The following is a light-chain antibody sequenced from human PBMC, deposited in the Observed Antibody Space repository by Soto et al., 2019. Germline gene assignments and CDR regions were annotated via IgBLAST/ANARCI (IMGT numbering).Light chain of an antibody. V-gene: IGKV1-39*01. CDR3: QQSYSTPR. CDR2: AAS. Sequence: DIQMTQYPSSLSASVGDRVTIPCRASQSISSYLNWYQQKPGKAPKLLIYAASSLQSGVPSRFSGSGSGTDFTLTISSLQPEDFATYYCQQSYSTPRFGQGTKVDI. J-gene: IGKJ1*01. CDR1: QSISSY.